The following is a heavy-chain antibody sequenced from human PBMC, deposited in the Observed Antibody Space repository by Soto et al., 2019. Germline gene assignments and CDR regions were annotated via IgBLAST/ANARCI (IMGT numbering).Heavy chain of an antibody. CDR2: IKQDGSEK. CDR3: ARLGIFISARRPHYYYGLDV. J-gene: IGHJ6*02. Sequence: PGGSLRLSCAASRFTFSSYWMSWVRQAPGKGLEWVANIKQDGSEKYYVDSVKARFTISRDNAKTSLFLQMNSLRAEDTAVYYCARLGIFISARRPHYYYGLDVWGQGTTVTVSS. D-gene: IGHD6-6*01. CDR1: RFTFSSYW. V-gene: IGHV3-7*01.